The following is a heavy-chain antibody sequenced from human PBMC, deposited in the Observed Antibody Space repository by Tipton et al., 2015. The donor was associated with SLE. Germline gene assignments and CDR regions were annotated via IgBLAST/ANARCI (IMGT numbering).Heavy chain of an antibody. CDR1: GGSISSYY. Sequence: TLSLTCTVSGGSISSYYWGWIRQPAGKGLEWIGRIYTSGSTNYNPSLKSRVTMSVDTSKNQFSLKLSSVTAADTAVYYCARDQGSSWPGYFDYWGQGTLVTVSS. J-gene: IGHJ4*02. CDR2: IYTSGST. CDR3: ARDQGSSWPGYFDY. D-gene: IGHD6-13*01. V-gene: IGHV4-4*07.